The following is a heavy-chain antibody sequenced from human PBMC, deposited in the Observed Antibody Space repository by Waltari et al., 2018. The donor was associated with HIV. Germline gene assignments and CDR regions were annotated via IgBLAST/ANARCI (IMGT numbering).Heavy chain of an antibody. J-gene: IGHJ5*02. D-gene: IGHD1-26*01. CDR2: INPNSGGT. CDR1: ADTFTASY. Sequence: QAQLVQSGAEVKQRGASVKISCTASADTFTASYMHWVRQAPGQGLEWMGRINPNSGGTNYAQKFQGRVTMTRDTSISTAYMELSRLRSDDTAVYYCARRGSSGSYWFDPWGQGTLVTVSS. V-gene: IGHV1-2*06. CDR3: ARRGSSGSYWFDP.